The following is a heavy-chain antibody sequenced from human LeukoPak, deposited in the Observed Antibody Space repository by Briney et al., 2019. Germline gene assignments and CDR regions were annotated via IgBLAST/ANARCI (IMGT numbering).Heavy chain of an antibody. Sequence: PGGSLRLSCAASGFTFSSYEMNWVRQAPGKGLEWVSYISSSGSTIYYADSVKGRFTISRDNAKNSLYLQMNSLRAEDTAVYYCARDRSYSSSWFFDYWGQGTLVTVSS. J-gene: IGHJ4*02. D-gene: IGHD6-13*01. CDR2: ISSSGSTI. CDR1: GFTFSSYE. CDR3: ARDRSYSSSWFFDY. V-gene: IGHV3-48*03.